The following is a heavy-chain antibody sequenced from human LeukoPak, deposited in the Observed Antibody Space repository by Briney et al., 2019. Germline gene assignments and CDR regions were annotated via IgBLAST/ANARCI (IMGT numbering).Heavy chain of an antibody. D-gene: IGHD2-15*01. J-gene: IGHJ5*02. Sequence: ASVKVSCKASGYTFTGYYMHWVRQAPGRGLEWMGWINPNSGGTNYAQKFQGRVTMTRDTSISTAYMELSRLRSDDTAVYYCARDRPYCSGGSCYNLNWFDPWGQGTLVTVSS. CDR2: INPNSGGT. V-gene: IGHV1-2*02. CDR1: GYTFTGYY. CDR3: ARDRPYCSGGSCYNLNWFDP.